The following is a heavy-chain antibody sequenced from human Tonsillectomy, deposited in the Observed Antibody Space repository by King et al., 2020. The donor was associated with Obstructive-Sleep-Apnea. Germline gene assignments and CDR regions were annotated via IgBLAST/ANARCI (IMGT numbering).Heavy chain of an antibody. D-gene: IGHD6-13*01. Sequence: AQLVQSGAEVKKPGASVKVSCKASGYTFTTYAMHWVRQAPGQRLEWMGWINAGNGNTEYSQKFQGRVTITRDTSASTAYMELSSLRSEDTAVYYCARDRTYTSNWYTYFDLWGRGTLVIVSS. CDR1: GYTFTTYA. CDR2: INAGNGNT. CDR3: ARDRTYTSNWYTYFDL. V-gene: IGHV1-3*01. J-gene: IGHJ2*01.